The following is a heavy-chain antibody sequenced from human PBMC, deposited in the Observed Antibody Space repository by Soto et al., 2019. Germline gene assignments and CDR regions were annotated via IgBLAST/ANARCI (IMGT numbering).Heavy chain of an antibody. CDR2: ISSSSSYT. CDR3: ARDRYYDSSGQIDY. Sequence: RRLSCAASGFTFSDYYMSWIRQAPGKGLEWVSYISSSSSYTNYADSVKGRFTISRDNAKNSLYLQMNSLRAEDTAVYYCARDRYYDSSGQIDYWGQGTLVTVSS. D-gene: IGHD3-22*01. J-gene: IGHJ4*02. CDR1: GFTFSDYY. V-gene: IGHV3-11*06.